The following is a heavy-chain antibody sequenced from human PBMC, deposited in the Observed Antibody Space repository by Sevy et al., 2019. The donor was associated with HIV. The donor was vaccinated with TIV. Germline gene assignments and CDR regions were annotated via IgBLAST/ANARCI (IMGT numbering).Heavy chain of an antibody. CDR3: AREAGSSSFDY. J-gene: IGHJ4*02. V-gene: IGHV3-53*01. Sequence: GGYLRLSCAATGFTVTSNYMSWVRQGPGKGLEWVSGFYNGDSTQYADSVKGRFTIARDKSNNTLYLQMDSLRADDTAVHYCAREAGSSSFDYWGQGTLVTVSS. D-gene: IGHD6-13*01. CDR2: FYNGDST. CDR1: GFTVTSNY.